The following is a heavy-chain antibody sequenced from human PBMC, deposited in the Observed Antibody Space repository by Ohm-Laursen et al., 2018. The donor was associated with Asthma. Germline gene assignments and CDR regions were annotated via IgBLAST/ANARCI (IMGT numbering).Heavy chain of an antibody. CDR3: ARYEVEASTSRLDH. J-gene: IGHJ4*02. V-gene: IGHV3-21*01. CDR1: GFPFSAYS. D-gene: IGHD2-15*01. CDR2: ISSSGSYI. Sequence: LSLTCAASGFPFSAYSMNWVRQAPGKGLEWVSSISSSGSYIYYADLVKGRFTISRDNAKNSLYLQMNSLRVDDTAVYYCARYEVEASTSRLDHWDQGTLVTVSS.